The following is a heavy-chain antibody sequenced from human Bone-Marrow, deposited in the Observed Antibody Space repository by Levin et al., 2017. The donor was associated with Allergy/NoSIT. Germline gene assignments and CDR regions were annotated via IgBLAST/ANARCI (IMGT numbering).Heavy chain of an antibody. CDR1: GFSVSNNY. D-gene: IGHD6-25*01. J-gene: IGHJ4*02. V-gene: IGHV3-53*01. CDR3: AGGPQRGY. CDR2: IYSGGST. Sequence: GESLKISCAVSGFSVSNNYMTWVRQAPGKGLEWVSLIYSGGSTSYADSVRGRFTISRDNAQNSLYLQMNRLRVEDTAVYYCAGGPQRGYWGQGALVTVSS.